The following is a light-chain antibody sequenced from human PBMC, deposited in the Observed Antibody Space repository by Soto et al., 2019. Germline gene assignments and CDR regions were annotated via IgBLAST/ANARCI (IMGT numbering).Light chain of an antibody. CDR2: DAS. CDR3: QQYDNPPLT. Sequence: DIQMTQSPSSLSASVGDRVTITCQASQDISNYLNWYQQKPGKAPKLLIYDASNLETGFPSRFSGSGSGTDFTLTISSLQPEDIATYYCQQYDNPPLTFGPGTKVDIK. CDR1: QDISNY. V-gene: IGKV1-33*01. J-gene: IGKJ3*01.